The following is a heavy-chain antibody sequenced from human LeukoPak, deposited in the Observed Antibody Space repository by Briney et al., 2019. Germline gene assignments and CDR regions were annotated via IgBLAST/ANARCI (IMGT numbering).Heavy chain of an antibody. CDR1: GYTFGDYY. CDR2: INPNSGGT. Sequence: ASVKVSCKTSGYTFGDYYLHWVRQAPGQGLEWMGCINPNSGGTNYAQKFQGMVTMTRDTSITTVYMELSSLKSDDTAVYYCARVYYYDSSAYYPVFDHWGQGTLVTVSS. J-gene: IGHJ4*02. D-gene: IGHD3-22*01. CDR3: ARVYYYDSSAYYPVFDH. V-gene: IGHV1-2*02.